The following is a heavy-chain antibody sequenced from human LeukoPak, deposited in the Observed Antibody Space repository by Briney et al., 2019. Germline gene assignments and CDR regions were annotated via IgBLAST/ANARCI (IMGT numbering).Heavy chain of an antibody. Sequence: RSSETLSLTCAVYGGSFSGYYWSWIRQPPGKGLEWIGEINHSGSTNYNPSLKSRVTISVDTSKNQFSLKLSSVTAADTAVYYRARRKIAVAGPIDYWGQGTLVTVSS. J-gene: IGHJ4*02. CDR2: INHSGST. D-gene: IGHD6-19*01. CDR1: GGSFSGYY. V-gene: IGHV4-34*01. CDR3: ARRKIAVAGPIDY.